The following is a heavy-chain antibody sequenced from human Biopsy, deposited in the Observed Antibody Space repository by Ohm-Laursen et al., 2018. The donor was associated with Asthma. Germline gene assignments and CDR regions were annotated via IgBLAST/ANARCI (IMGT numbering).Heavy chain of an antibody. CDR3: ARATSTWSQSGPHYFDH. D-gene: IGHD6-13*01. CDR1: PGSINDYY. V-gene: IGHV4-59*01. Sequence: GTLSLTCAVSPGSINDYYWNWIRQFPGKGLEWIGYVNSTGSTRFNPSLKSRLTISVDTSVDQVSLKLTSVTAADTAVYYCARATSTWSQSGPHYFDHWGQGTLVTVSS. J-gene: IGHJ4*02. CDR2: VNSTGST.